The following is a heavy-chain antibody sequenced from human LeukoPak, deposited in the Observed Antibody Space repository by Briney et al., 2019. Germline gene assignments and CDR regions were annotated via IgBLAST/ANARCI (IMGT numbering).Heavy chain of an antibody. V-gene: IGHV4-34*01. CDR3: ARTYKLKRLRFLEWSQNWFDP. CDR2: INHSGST. D-gene: IGHD3-3*01. CDR1: GGSFSGYY. Sequence: PSETLSLTCAVYGGSFSGYYWSWIRQPPGKGLEWIGEINHSGSTNYNPSLKSRVTISVDTSKNQFSLKLSSVTAADTAVYYCARTYKLKRLRFLEWSQNWFDPWGQGTLVTVSS. J-gene: IGHJ5*02.